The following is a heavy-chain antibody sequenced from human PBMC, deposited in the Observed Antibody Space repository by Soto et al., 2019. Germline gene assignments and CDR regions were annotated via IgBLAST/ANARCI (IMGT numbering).Heavy chain of an antibody. J-gene: IGHJ5*02. Sequence: EVQLLESGGGLVQPGGSLRLSCAASGFTFSSFAMSWVRQAPGKGLEWVSAISGSGGSTYYADSVKGRFTISRYNSKNTLYLQMNSLIAEDTAVYDCAKDLRRNWHCPIGSWGQGTLVAFSS. V-gene: IGHV3-23*01. D-gene: IGHD1-7*01. CDR3: AKDLRRNWHCPIGS. CDR1: GFTFSSFA. CDR2: ISGSGGST.